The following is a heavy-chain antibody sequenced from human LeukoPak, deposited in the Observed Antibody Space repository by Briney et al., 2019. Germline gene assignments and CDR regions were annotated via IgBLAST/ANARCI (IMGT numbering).Heavy chain of an antibody. CDR2: IYSGGIT. Sequence: GGSLRLSCAASGFTFSSYRMSGVRQAPGKGLEWVSVIYSGGITYYADSVKGRFTISRDNSKNTLYLQMNSLRAEETAVYYCAREGSYCSSTSCFSGWFDPWGQGTLVTVSS. D-gene: IGHD2-2*01. V-gene: IGHV3-53*01. J-gene: IGHJ5*02. CDR3: AREGSYCSSTSCFSGWFDP. CDR1: GFTFSSYR.